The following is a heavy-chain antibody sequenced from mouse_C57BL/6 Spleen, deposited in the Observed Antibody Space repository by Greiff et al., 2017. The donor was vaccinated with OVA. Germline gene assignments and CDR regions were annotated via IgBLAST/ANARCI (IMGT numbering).Heavy chain of an antibody. CDR2: IDPETGGT. V-gene: IGHV1-15*01. CDR3: TRCSSGYWYFDV. J-gene: IGHJ1*03. D-gene: IGHD3-2*02. CDR1: GYPFTDYE. Sequence: QVQLQQSGAELVRPGASVTLSCKASGYPFTDYEMHWLKQTPVPGLAWIGAIDPETGGTASNQKFKGKAILTADKSSSTAYMELRSLTSEDSAVYYCTRCSSGYWYFDVWGTGTTVTVSS.